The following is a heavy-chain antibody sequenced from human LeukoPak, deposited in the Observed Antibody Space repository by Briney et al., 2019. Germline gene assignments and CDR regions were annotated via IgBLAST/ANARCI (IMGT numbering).Heavy chain of an antibody. D-gene: IGHD3-3*01. CDR3: ARLTPYYDFWSGYYHDAFDI. Sequence: SETLSLTCAVYGGSFSGYYWSWIRQPPGKGLEWIGEINHSGSTNYNPSLKSRVTISVDTSKNQFSLKLSSVTAADTAVYYCARLTPYYDFWSGYYHDAFDIWGQGTMVTVPS. CDR2: INHSGST. J-gene: IGHJ3*02. CDR1: GGSFSGYY. V-gene: IGHV4-34*01.